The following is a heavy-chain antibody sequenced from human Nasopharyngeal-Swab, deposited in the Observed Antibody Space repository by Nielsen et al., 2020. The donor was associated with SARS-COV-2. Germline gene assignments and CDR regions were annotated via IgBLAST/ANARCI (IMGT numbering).Heavy chain of an antibody. V-gene: IGHV5-10-1*01. CDR3: AIPTVTTDY. Sequence: KVSCKGSGYRFTSYWISWVRQMPGKGLEWMGRIDPGDSYTNYSLSFQGHVTISADKSISTAYLQWSSLKASDTAMYYCAIPTVTTDYWGQGTLVTVSS. CDR2: IDPGDSYT. J-gene: IGHJ4*02. CDR1: GYRFTSYW. D-gene: IGHD4-17*01.